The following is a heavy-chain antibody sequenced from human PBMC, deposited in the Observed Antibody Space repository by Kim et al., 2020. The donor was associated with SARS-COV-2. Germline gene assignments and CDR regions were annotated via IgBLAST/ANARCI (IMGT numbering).Heavy chain of an antibody. Sequence: LRSQVTISVDTSKNRFSLKLSSVTAADTAVYYCARSYDSSGYYQRNWFDPWGQGTLVTVSS. V-gene: IGHV4-34*01. J-gene: IGHJ5*02. D-gene: IGHD3-22*01. CDR3: ARSYDSSGYYQRNWFDP.